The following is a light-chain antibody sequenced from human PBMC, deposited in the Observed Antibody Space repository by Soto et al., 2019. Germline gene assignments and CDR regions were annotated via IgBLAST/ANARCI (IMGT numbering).Light chain of an antibody. CDR3: QQYYSTLLT. V-gene: IGKV4-1*01. Sequence: DIVMTQSPDSLAVSLGERATINCKSSQSVLYSSNNKNYLAWYQQKPGQPPKLLIYWASTREFGVPARFSGSGSGTDFTLTISSLQAEDVAVYYCQQYYSTLLTFGGGTKVEIK. CDR1: QSVLYSSNNKNY. J-gene: IGKJ4*01. CDR2: WAS.